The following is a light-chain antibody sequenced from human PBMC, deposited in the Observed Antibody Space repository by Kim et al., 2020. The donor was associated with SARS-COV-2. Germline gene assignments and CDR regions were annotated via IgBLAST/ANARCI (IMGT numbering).Light chain of an antibody. Sequence: SYELTQPPSVSVSPGQTASITCSGDKLGDKYACWYQQKPGQSPVLVIYQDDKRPSGIPERFSGSNSGNTATLTITGTQAMDEADYYCQAWDSSIYVFGTGTKVTVL. J-gene: IGLJ1*01. V-gene: IGLV3-1*01. CDR2: QDD. CDR1: KLGDKY. CDR3: QAWDSSIYV.